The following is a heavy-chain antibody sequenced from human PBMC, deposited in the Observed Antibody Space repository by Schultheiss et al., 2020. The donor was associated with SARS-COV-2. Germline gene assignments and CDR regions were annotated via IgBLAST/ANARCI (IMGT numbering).Heavy chain of an antibody. V-gene: IGHV4-30-4*02. CDR2: IYHSGST. CDR1: GGSISSGDYY. Sequence: SETLSLTCTVSGGSISSGDYYWSWIRQHPGKGLEWIGYIYHSGSTYYNPSLKSRVTISVDRSKNQFSLKLSSVTAADTAVYYCARQWRIRCSGGSCYRYYGMDVWGQGTTVTVSS. D-gene: IGHD2-15*01. CDR3: ARQWRIRCSGGSCYRYYGMDV. J-gene: IGHJ6*02.